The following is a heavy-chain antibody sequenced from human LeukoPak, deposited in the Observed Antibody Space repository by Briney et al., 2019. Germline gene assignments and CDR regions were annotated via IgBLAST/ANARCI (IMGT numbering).Heavy chain of an antibody. Sequence: PGGSLRLSCAASGLTFTTYGMSWVRQAPGKGLDWVSTISGGGSSTYYADSVRGRFTISRDNSKNTLSLQMNSLRAEDTAIYYCAKSRSDWTHFDYWGQGTLVTVSS. CDR2: ISGGGSST. V-gene: IGHV3-23*01. CDR1: GLTFTTYG. J-gene: IGHJ4*02. CDR3: AKSRSDWTHFDY. D-gene: IGHD1-26*01.